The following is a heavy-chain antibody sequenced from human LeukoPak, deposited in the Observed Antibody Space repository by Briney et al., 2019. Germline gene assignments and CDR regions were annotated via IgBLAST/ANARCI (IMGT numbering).Heavy chain of an antibody. CDR3: ARMEGSAGTIDY. CDR1: GGSISSGNW. Sequence: SETLSLTCVASGGSISSGNWWSWVRQPPGKGLEWIGEIYHSGSTNYNPSLKSRVTISVDKSKNQFSLKLSSVTAADTAVYYCARMEGSAGTIDYWGQGTLVTVFS. D-gene: IGHD6-13*01. V-gene: IGHV4-4*02. J-gene: IGHJ4*02. CDR2: IYHSGST.